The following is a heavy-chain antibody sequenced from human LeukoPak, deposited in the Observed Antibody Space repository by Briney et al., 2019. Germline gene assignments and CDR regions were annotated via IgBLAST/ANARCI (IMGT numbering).Heavy chain of an antibody. CDR3: ARDNDPILYYYGSGSYASGAFDI. CDR2: INPSGGST. CDR1: GYTFTSYY. D-gene: IGHD3-10*01. V-gene: IGHV1-46*01. J-gene: IGHJ3*02. Sequence: ASVKVSCKASGYTFTSYYMHWVRQAPGQGLEWMGIINPSGGSTSYAQKFQGRVTMTRDTSTSTVYMELSSLRSEDTAVYYCARDNDPILYYYGSGSYASGAFDIWGQGTKVTVSS.